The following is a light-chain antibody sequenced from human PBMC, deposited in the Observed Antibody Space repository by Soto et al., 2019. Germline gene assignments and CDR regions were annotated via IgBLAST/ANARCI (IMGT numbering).Light chain of an antibody. CDR3: QQTYSTPYA. CDR2: GAS. J-gene: IGKJ3*01. V-gene: IGKV1-39*01. Sequence: DIQMTQSPSSLSASVGDRVTITCRASQSISSYLNWFQQRPGKAPKLLIYGASSLQSGVPSRFSSSGSGTDFTLTISSLQPEDFATYYCQQTYSTPYAFGPGTKMDIK. CDR1: QSISSY.